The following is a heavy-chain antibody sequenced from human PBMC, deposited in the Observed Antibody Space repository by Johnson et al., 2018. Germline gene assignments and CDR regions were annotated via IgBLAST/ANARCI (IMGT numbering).Heavy chain of an antibody. CDR1: GFTFGSSW. CDR3: SRERQRAPGRWYHYGMDV. J-gene: IGHJ6*02. D-gene: IGHD4-23*01. Sequence: QLVESGGGLVQPGGYLRLSCVASGFTFGSSWMSWVRQAPGKGLTWVANIKEDGSEKYYVDSVKGRFTISRDNAKNSLYLQMNSLRVEDTALDYCSRERQRAPGRWYHYGMDVWGQGTTVTVSS. CDR2: IKEDGSEK. V-gene: IGHV3-7*01.